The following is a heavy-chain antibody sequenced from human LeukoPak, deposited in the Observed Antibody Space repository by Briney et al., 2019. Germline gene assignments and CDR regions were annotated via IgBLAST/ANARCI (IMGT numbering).Heavy chain of an antibody. CDR1: GCTFTSYG. D-gene: IGHD4-17*01. Sequence: ASVKVSCKASGCTFTSYGISWVRQAPGQGLEWMGWISAYNGNTNYAQKLQGRVTMTTDTSTSTAYMELRSLRSDDTAVYYCARDRVTRSWFDPWGQGTLVTVSS. CDR2: ISAYNGNT. V-gene: IGHV1-18*01. J-gene: IGHJ5*02. CDR3: ARDRVTRSWFDP.